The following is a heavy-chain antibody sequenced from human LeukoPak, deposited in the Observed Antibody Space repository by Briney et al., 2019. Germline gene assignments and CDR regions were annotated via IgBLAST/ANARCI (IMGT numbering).Heavy chain of an antibody. CDR3: AKDDGDYY. CDR2: IRFDGSAK. J-gene: IGHJ4*02. D-gene: IGHD4-17*01. CDR1: EFTFSDLG. V-gene: IGHV3-30*02. Sequence: SGGSLRLSCAASEFTFSDLGMHWVRQTPGKGLEWLAFIRFDGSAKFYADSVKGRFSISRDNSRNTLLLQMNSLRIEDTAVYHCAKDDGDYYWGQGTLVTVSS.